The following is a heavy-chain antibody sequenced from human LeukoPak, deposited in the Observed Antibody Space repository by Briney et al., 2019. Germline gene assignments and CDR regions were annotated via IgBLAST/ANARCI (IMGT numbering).Heavy chain of an antibody. CDR1: GGTFSSYA. Sequence: SVKVSCTASGGTFSSYAISWVRQAPGQGLEWMGGIIPIFGTANYAQKFQGRVTITTDESTSTAYMELSSLRSEDTAVYYCAREGNYYYYMDVWGKGTTVTVSS. J-gene: IGHJ6*03. D-gene: IGHD3-10*01. CDR3: AREGNYYYYMDV. CDR2: IIPIFGTA. V-gene: IGHV1-69*05.